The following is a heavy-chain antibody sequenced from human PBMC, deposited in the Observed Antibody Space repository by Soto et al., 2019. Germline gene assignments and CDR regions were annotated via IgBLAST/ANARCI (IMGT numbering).Heavy chain of an antibody. CDR2: MNPNSGNT. J-gene: IGHJ6*02. CDR1: GYTFTSYD. V-gene: IGHV1-8*01. Sequence: QVQLLQSGAEVKKPGASVKVSCKAYGYTFTSYDINWVRQATGQGLEWMGWMNPNSGNTGYAHKFQGRVTMTRNTSISTASMELSSLRSEHTAVYYCAKEKTSYGMDVWGQGTTVAVSS. CDR3: AKEKTSYGMDV.